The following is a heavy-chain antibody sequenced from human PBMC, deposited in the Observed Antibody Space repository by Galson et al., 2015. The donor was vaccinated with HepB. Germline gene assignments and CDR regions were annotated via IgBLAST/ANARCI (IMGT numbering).Heavy chain of an antibody. CDR3: TTDDNWNDFPQVAFDI. CDR1: GFTFSNAW. V-gene: IGHV3-15*01. J-gene: IGHJ3*02. Sequence: SLRLSCAASGFTFSNAWMSWVRQAPGKGLEWVGRIKSKTDGGTTDYAAPVKGRFTISRDDSKNTLYLQMNSLKTEDTAVYYCTTDDNWNDFPQVAFDIWGQGTMVTVSS. CDR2: IKSKTDGGTT. D-gene: IGHD1-20*01.